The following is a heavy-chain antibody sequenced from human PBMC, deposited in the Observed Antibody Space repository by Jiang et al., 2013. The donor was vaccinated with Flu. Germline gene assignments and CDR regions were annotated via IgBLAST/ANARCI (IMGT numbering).Heavy chain of an antibody. D-gene: IGHD3-22*01. CDR1: GGSISSDY. CDR2: VYYTGAT. V-gene: IGHV4-59*01. J-gene: IGHJ5*02. Sequence: GSGLVKPSETLSLTCTVSGGSISSDYWSWIRQSPGKGLEWIGYVYYTGATKYNPSLESRVLISGDSSKNQFSLKLTSVTAADTAVYYCAREGASGYFNPHWFDPWGQGILVTVSS. CDR3: AREGASGYFNPHWFDP.